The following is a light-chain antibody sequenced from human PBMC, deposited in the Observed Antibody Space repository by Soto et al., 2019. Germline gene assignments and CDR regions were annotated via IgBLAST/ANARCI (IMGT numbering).Light chain of an antibody. V-gene: IGKV3-20*01. J-gene: IGKJ2*02. CDR2: GAS. Sequence: EIVLTQSPGTLSLSPGERATLSCRASQSVSSSYLAWYQQKPGQAPRLLIYGASSRATGIPDRFSGSGSGTDFPLTISRPEAEDFAVYYCQQYGSSRTFGQGTKLEIK. CDR3: QQYGSSRT. CDR1: QSVSSSY.